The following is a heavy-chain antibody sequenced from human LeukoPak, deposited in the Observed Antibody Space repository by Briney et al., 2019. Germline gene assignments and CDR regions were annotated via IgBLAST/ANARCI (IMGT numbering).Heavy chain of an antibody. V-gene: IGHV3-23*01. D-gene: IGHD3-3*01. CDR3: AKDARFTPFDAFDV. J-gene: IGHJ3*01. CDR2: LSGSGGST. CDR1: GFIFSRFA. Sequence: GGSLRLSCAGSGFIFSRFAMSWVRQAPGKGLEWVSGLSGSGGSTFYADSVKGRFTVSRDNSRNTLYRQMNSLRVEDTAIYYCAKDARFTPFDAFDVWGQGTMVTVSS.